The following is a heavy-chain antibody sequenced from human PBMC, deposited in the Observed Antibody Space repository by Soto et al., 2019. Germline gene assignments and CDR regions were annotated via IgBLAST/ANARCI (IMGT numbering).Heavy chain of an antibody. CDR2: IIPIFGTA. D-gene: IGHD3-3*01. Sequence: SVKVSCKASGGTFSSYAISWVRQAPGQGLEWMGGIIPIFGTANYAQKFQGRVTITADESTSTAYMELSSLRSEDTAVYYCASRELDWLPNQPYYYYGMDVWGQGTTVTVSS. CDR1: GGTFSSYA. CDR3: ASRELDWLPNQPYYYYGMDV. J-gene: IGHJ6*02. V-gene: IGHV1-69*13.